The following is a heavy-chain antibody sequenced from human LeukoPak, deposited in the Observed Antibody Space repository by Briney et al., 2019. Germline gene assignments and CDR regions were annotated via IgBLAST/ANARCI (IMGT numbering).Heavy chain of an antibody. CDR1: GYSISSGYY. CDR2: IYHSGST. J-gene: IGHJ4*02. CDR3: ATSDKNFSYFHY. D-gene: IGHD3-3*01. Sequence: PSETLSLTCTVSGYSISSGYYWGWIRQPPGKGLEWIGSIYHSGSTYYNPSLQSRVTMSVDRSRDQFSLKLSSVTAADTAIYYCATSDKNFSYFHYWGQGTLVTVSS. V-gene: IGHV4-38-2*02.